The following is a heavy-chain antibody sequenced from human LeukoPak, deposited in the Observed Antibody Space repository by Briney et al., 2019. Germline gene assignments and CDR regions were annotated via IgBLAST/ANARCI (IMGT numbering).Heavy chain of an antibody. CDR3: ARDLGYGDYELDY. D-gene: IGHD4-17*01. CDR1: GFTFSSYW. V-gene: IGHV3-7*03. Sequence: GGSLRLSRAASGFTFSSYWMSWVRQAPGKGLEWVANIKQDGSEKYYVDSVKGRFTISRDNAKNSLYLQMNSLRAEDTAVYYCARDLGYGDYELDYWGQGTLVTVSS. J-gene: IGHJ4*02. CDR2: IKQDGSEK.